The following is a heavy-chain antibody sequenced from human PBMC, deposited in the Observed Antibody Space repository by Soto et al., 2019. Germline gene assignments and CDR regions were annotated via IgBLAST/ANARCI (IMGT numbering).Heavy chain of an antibody. D-gene: IGHD2-2*01. Sequence: QVQLQESGPGLVKPSQTLSLTCTVSGGSITSSGYYWSWIRQHPGEGLEWIGFTSNSGSTSYNPSLKSRVTISGDTSSNQFSLNMKSGTAADAAVYYGARGGGSTKVDYWGQGTLVTVSP. CDR3: ARGGGSTKVDY. J-gene: IGHJ4*02. CDR1: GGSITSSGYY. CDR2: TSNSGST. V-gene: IGHV4-31*03.